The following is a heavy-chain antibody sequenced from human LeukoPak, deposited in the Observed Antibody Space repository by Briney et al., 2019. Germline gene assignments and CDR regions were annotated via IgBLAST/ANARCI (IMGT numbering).Heavy chain of an antibody. Sequence: SETLSLTCTVSGGSISSNNYYWGWIRQPPGKGLEWLGSIYNSGSTYYNPSLKSRVTISVDTSKTHFSLNLSSVTAADTAVYYCARSTAASYGYFDCWGQGTLVTVSS. D-gene: IGHD1-1*01. CDR3: ARSTAASYGYFDC. CDR1: GGSISSNNYY. CDR2: IYNSGST. J-gene: IGHJ4*02. V-gene: IGHV4-39*02.